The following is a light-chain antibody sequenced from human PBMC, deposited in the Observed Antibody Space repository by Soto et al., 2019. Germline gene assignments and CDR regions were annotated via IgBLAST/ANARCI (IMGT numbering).Light chain of an antibody. V-gene: IGKV3-11*01. CDR1: QSVRGN. J-gene: IGKJ1*01. CDR3: QQRSNAPPWT. CDR2: DAA. Sequence: FVVTRFPAPLSVSNGERAPLSCRASQSVRGNLAWYQQQPGQAPRLLIYDAANKATGIPARCSGSGAGTDFTLTISSREPEDVAVYYFQQRSNAPPWTFGQGTKVDIK.